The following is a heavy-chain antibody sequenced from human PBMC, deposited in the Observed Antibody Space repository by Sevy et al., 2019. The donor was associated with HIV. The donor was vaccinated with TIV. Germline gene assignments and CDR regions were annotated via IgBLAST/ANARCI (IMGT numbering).Heavy chain of an antibody. D-gene: IGHD6-19*01. V-gene: IGHV3-11*01. CDR1: GFTFSDYY. J-gene: IGHJ2*01. CDR2: ISSSGSTI. CDR3: ARDMGIAVGLWYFDL. Sequence: GGSLRLSCAASGFTFSDYYMSWIRQAPGKGLEWVSYISSSGSTIYYADSVEGRFTISRDNAKNSLYLQMNSLRAEDTAVYYCARDMGIAVGLWYFDLWGRGTLVTVSS.